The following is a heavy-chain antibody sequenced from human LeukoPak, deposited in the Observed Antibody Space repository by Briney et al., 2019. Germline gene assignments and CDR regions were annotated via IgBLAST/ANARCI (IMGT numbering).Heavy chain of an antibody. CDR1: GGSISNYD. Sequence: SETLSLTCTVSGGSISNYDWSWIRQSAGKGLEGFGRTYISGSSNYNPSLKSRVTVSVDTSKNQFSLRLNSVTAADTAVYYCARVSSSWYQDYYFDLWGRGTLVTVSS. CDR3: ARVSSSWYQDYYFDL. J-gene: IGHJ2*01. V-gene: IGHV4-4*07. D-gene: IGHD6-13*01. CDR2: TYISGSS.